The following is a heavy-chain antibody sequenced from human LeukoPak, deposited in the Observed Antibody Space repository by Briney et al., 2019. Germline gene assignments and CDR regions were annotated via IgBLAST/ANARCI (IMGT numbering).Heavy chain of an antibody. CDR1: GFTVINTY. D-gene: IGHD3-16*01. CDR2: IYSSAAT. V-gene: IGHV3-66*01. J-gene: IGHJ5*02. CDR3: ATMGYSNPWSLFGGFDP. Sequence: GGSLRLSCAASGFTVINTYMSWVPQAPGKGLEWVSVIYSSAATYYADSVKGSFTTSRDNPKTTLYLQMNRLRAEETAVYYCATMGYSNPWSLFGGFDPWGQGTLVTVSS.